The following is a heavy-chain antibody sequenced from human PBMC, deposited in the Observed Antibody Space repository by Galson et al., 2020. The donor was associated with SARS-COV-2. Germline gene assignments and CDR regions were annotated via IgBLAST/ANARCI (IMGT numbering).Heavy chain of an antibody. D-gene: IGHD6-13*01. J-gene: IGHJ4*02. CDR1: GYSFTNYW. Sequence: TGGSLRLSCKGSGYSFTNYWIGWVRQLPGKGLEWMGVIYPGDSDTTYSPSLQGHVTISVDKSISTAYLQWSSLKASDTGVYYCARHLGGGLSRSWFPDFWGQGTLVTVSS. CDR3: ARHLGGGLSRSWFPDF. V-gene: IGHV5-51*01. CDR2: IYPGDSDT.